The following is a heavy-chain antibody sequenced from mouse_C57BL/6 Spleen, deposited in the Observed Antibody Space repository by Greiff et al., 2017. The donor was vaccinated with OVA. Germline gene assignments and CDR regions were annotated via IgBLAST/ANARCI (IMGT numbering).Heavy chain of an antibody. J-gene: IGHJ2*01. CDR1: GYTFTDYN. Sequence: VQLQQSGPELVKPGASVKIPCKASGYTFTDYNMDWVKQSHGKSLEWIGDINPNNGGTIYNQKFKGKATLTVDKSSSTAYMELRSLTSEDTAVYYCARRAYYYGSSYPFDYWGQGTTLTVSS. CDR3: ARRAYYYGSSYPFDY. CDR2: INPNNGGT. V-gene: IGHV1-18*01. D-gene: IGHD1-1*01.